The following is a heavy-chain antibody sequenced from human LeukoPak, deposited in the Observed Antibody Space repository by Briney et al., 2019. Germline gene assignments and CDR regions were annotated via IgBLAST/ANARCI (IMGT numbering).Heavy chain of an antibody. Sequence: GGSLRLSCAASGFTFSTSAMSWVRQAPGRGLEWVSTISRGSTTYYADSVRGRLTISRDNSKNTLFLQINSLRAEDTAVYYCARSIAAAGPYYMDVWGKGTTVTVSS. CDR3: ARSIAAAGPYYMDV. J-gene: IGHJ6*03. D-gene: IGHD6-13*01. V-gene: IGHV3-23*01. CDR1: GFTFSTSA. CDR2: ISRGSTT.